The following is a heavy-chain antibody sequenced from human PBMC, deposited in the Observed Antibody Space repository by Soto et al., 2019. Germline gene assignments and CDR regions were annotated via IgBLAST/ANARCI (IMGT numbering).Heavy chain of an antibody. Sequence: SETLSLTCTVFGGSVSNGNYYWSWIRQPPGKGLEWIGYIYYSGSTNYNPSLKSRVSISLDTSKNQFSLRLTSVTAADMAVYYCARGGGYDSFDYWGQGVLVTVSS. V-gene: IGHV4-61*01. J-gene: IGHJ4*02. CDR1: GGSVSNGNYY. CDR2: IYYSGST. CDR3: ARGGGYDSFDY. D-gene: IGHD5-12*01.